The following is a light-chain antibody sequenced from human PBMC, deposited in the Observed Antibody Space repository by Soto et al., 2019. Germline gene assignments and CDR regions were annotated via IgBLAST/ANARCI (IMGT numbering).Light chain of an antibody. V-gene: IGLV1-47*02. J-gene: IGLJ1*01. CDR3: AAWDDSLSGYV. Sequence: QSVLTQPLSASGTPGQRVTISCSGSSSNIGTNYVYWYQQLPGTAPKLLIYTNTQRPSGVPDRFSGSKSGTSASLAISGLRSEDEADYYCAAWDDSLSGYVFGPGTKLTV. CDR1: SSNIGTNY. CDR2: TNT.